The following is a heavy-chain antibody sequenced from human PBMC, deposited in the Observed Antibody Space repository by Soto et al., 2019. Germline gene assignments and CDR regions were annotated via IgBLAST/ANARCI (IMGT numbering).Heavy chain of an antibody. CDR1: AGSISSDD. Sequence: PSETQSLTCTVTAGSISSDDCSWIREPPSKGLEWIGYIYYSGSTNFTRSLKSRVSISVDTSKNQFSLKLSSVTAADTAVYYCASRVVRGVIRLRDWFDPWGQGTLVTVS. CDR2: IYYSGST. V-gene: IGHV4-59*08. CDR3: ASRVVRGVIRLRDWFDP. D-gene: IGHD3-10*01. J-gene: IGHJ5*02.